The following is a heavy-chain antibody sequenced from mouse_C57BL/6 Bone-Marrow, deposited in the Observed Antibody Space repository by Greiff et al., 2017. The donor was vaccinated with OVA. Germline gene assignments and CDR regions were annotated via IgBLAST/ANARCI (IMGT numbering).Heavy chain of an antibody. CDR3: ARREKTAQAWFAY. CDR2: LYPGSGST. J-gene: IGHJ3*01. Sequence: QVQLQQPGAELVKPGASVKMSCKASGYTFTSYWITWVKQRPGQGLEWIGDLYPGSGSTNYNEKFKSKATLTVDTSSSTAYMQLSSLTSEDSAVYYCARREKTAQAWFAYWGQGTLVTVSA. V-gene: IGHV1-55*01. D-gene: IGHD3-2*02. CDR1: GYTFTSYW.